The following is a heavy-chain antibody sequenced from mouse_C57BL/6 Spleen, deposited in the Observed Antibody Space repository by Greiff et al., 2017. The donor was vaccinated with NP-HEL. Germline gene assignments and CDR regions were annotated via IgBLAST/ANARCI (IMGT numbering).Heavy chain of an antibody. V-gene: IGHV1-81*01. CDR3: ARSDYGSTYCFDY. CDR1: GYTFTSYG. J-gene: IGHJ2*01. D-gene: IGHD1-1*01. Sequence: VMLVESGAELARPGASVKLSCKASGYTFTSYGISWVKQRTGQGLEWIGEIYPRSGNTYYNEKFKGKATLTADKSSSTAYMELRSLTSEDSAVYFCARSDYGSTYCFDYWGQGTTLTVSS. CDR2: IYPRSGNT.